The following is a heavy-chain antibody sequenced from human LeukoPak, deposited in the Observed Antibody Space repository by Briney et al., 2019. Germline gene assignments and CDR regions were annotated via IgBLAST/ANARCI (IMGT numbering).Heavy chain of an antibody. CDR2: ISGSGAST. D-gene: IGHD4-17*01. CDR1: GFTLRIYG. CDR3: ARGDDYGDANFDY. J-gene: IGHJ4*02. Sequence: GGSLRLSCAASGFTLRIYGMNWVRQAPGKGLEWVSTISGSGASTYYADSMKGRFTISRDNSKNTLYLQMNSLRAEDTAVYYCARGDDYGDANFDYWGQGTLVTVSS. V-gene: IGHV3-23*01.